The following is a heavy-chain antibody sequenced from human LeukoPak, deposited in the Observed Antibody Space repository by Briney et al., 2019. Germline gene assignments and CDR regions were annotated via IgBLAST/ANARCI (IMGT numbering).Heavy chain of an antibody. J-gene: IGHJ4*02. CDR1: GGTFSSYA. Sequence: SVKVSCKASGGTFSSYAISWVRQAPGQGLEWMGGIIPIFGTANYAQKFQGRVTIAADESTSTAYMELSSLRSEDTAVYYCARAESPSTYCSSTSCYYFDYWGQGTLVTVSS. CDR2: IIPIFGTA. CDR3: ARAESPSTYCSSTSCYYFDY. D-gene: IGHD2-2*01. V-gene: IGHV1-69*13.